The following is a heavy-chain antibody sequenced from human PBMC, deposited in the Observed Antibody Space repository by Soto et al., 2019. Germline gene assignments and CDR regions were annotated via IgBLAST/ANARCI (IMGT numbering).Heavy chain of an antibody. CDR3: ARDLPFTVTTIRDYYYGMDV. J-gene: IGHJ6*02. V-gene: IGHV3-74*01. Sequence: RRLSCAASGFTFSSYWMHWVRQAPGKGLVWVSRINSDGSSTSYADSVKGRFTISRDNAKNTLYLQMNSLRAEDTAVYYCARDLPFTVTTIRDYYYGMDVWGQGTTVTVSS. CDR2: INSDGSST. CDR1: GFTFSSYW. D-gene: IGHD4-4*01.